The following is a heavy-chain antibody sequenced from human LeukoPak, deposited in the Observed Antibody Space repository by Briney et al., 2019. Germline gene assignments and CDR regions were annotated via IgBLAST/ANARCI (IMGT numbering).Heavy chain of an antibody. Sequence: SVRVSCKASGGTFSSYAISWVRQAPGPGLEWMGGIIPIFGTANYAQKFQGRVTITADESTSTAYMELSSLRSEDTAVYYCARDLYYYDSSGYAALYYFDYWGQGTLVTVSS. V-gene: IGHV1-69*13. CDR3: ARDLYYYDSSGYAALYYFDY. D-gene: IGHD3-22*01. CDR1: GGTFSSYA. CDR2: IIPIFGTA. J-gene: IGHJ4*02.